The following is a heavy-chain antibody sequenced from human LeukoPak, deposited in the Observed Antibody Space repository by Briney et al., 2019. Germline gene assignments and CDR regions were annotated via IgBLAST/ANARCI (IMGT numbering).Heavy chain of an antibody. CDR3: AKDLHFLSSGWYAFDY. Sequence: GRSLRLSCAASGLTFSSYGMHWVRQAPGKGLEWVAVIWYDGSNKYYADSVKGRFTISRGNSKNTLYLQMNSLRAEDTAVYYCAKDLHFLSSGWYAFDYWGQGTLVTVSS. CDR2: IWYDGSNK. J-gene: IGHJ4*02. D-gene: IGHD6-19*01. CDR1: GLTFSSYG. V-gene: IGHV3-33*06.